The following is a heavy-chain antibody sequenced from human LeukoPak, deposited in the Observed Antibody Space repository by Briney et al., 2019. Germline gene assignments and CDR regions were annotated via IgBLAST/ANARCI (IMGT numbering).Heavy chain of an antibody. J-gene: IGHJ4*02. CDR2: ISSSSSYI. CDR3: ARDPNVLLWFGELSAPDY. CDR1: GFTFSSYS. V-gene: IGHV3-21*01. D-gene: IGHD3-10*01. Sequence: GGSLRLSCAASGFTFSSYSMNWVRQAPGKGLEWVSSISSSSSYIYYADPVKGRFTISRDNAKNSLYLQMNSLRAEDTAVYYCARDPNVLLWFGELSAPDYWGQGTLVTASS.